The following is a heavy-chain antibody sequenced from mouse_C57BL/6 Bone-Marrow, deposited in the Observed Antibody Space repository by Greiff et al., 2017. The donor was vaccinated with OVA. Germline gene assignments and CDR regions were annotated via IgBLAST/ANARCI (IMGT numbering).Heavy chain of an antibody. CDR3: ARYYYGSSSRWAFDV. D-gene: IGHD1-1*01. Sequence: VQLQQSGAELAKPGASVKLTCKASGYTFTSYWMHWVKQRPGQGLEWIGYINPSSGYTKYNQKFKDKATLTADKSSSTAYMQLSSLTYEGSAVYYCARYYYGSSSRWAFDVWGTGTTVTVSS. J-gene: IGHJ1*03. V-gene: IGHV1-7*01. CDR1: GYTFTSYW. CDR2: INPSSGYT.